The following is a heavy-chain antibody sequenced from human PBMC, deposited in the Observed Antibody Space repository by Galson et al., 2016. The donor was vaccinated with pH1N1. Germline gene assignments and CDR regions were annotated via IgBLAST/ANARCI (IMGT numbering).Heavy chain of an antibody. CDR3: ATGPSPDY. D-gene: IGHD4-11*01. Sequence: QSGAEVKEPGESLTISCKGSASSFTSYWISWVRQMPGKGLEWMGRLNPRDSYTDYSPSFQGNVTISTDESISTSYLKWTTLKASDTAIYSCATGPSPDYWGQGTLVIVSS. V-gene: IGHV5-10-1*01. CDR2: LNPRDSYT. CDR1: ASSFTSYW. J-gene: IGHJ4*02.